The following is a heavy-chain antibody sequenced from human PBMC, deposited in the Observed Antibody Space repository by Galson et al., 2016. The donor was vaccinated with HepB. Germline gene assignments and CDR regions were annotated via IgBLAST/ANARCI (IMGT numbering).Heavy chain of an antibody. D-gene: IGHD3-9*01. CDR1: GYTFNNFA. Sequence: SVKVSCKASGYTFNNFAFSWVRQAPGKGLEWMGWISGYNGNTKYAETFQGRVTMTIDTSTTTAHMELRGLRSDDTAMYFCAGDRRIRILTGFDRYFDSWGQGTLVTVSS. CDR3: AGDRRIRILTGFDRYFDS. CDR2: ISGYNGNT. V-gene: IGHV1-18*01. J-gene: IGHJ4*02.